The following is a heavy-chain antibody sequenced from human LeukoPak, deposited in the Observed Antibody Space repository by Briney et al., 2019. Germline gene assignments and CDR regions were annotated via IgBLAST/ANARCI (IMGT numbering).Heavy chain of an antibody. Sequence: SETLSLTCAVYGGTFSGYYWSWIRQPPGKGLECIGEINHSGSTNYNPSLKSRVTISVDTSKNQFSLKLSSVTAADTAVYYCARNYDSSGPPGYWGPGTLVTVSS. CDR1: GGTFSGYY. J-gene: IGHJ4*02. CDR2: INHSGST. D-gene: IGHD3-22*01. CDR3: ARNYDSSGPPGY. V-gene: IGHV4-34*01.